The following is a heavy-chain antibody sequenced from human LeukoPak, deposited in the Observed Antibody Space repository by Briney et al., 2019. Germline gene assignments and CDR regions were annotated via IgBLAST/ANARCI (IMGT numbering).Heavy chain of an antibody. D-gene: IGHD2-21*01. CDR1: GGSINFYY. CDR3: ARGIADPYSFDS. CDR2: IYSTGST. V-gene: IGHV4-4*07. J-gene: IGHJ4*02. Sequence: SETLSLTSTVSGGSINFYYWNWIRQPARKRLEWIGLIYSTGSTNYSPSLKSRVTMSVDKSKNQFSLNLSSVTAADTAVYYCARGIADPYSFDSWGQGILVTVSS.